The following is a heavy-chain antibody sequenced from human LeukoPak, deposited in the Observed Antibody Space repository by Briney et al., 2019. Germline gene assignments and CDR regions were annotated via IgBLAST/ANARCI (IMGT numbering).Heavy chain of an antibody. J-gene: IGHJ3*02. Sequence: ASVKVSCKASGYTFTSYDINWVRQATGQGLEWMGWMNPNSGNTGYAQKFQGRVTITGNTSISTAYMELSSLRSEDTAVYYCARARGGYNWNYPPVVRAFDIWGQGTMVTVSS. CDR2: MNPNSGNT. V-gene: IGHV1-8*03. CDR1: GYTFTSYD. D-gene: IGHD1-7*01. CDR3: ARARGGYNWNYPPVVRAFDI.